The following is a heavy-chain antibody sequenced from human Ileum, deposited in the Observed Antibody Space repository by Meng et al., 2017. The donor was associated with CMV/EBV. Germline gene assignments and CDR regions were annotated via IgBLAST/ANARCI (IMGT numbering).Heavy chain of an antibody. J-gene: IGHJ4*02. CDR1: GGSISIYY. CDR3: ARRWSGTDY. CDR2: ISYSGYA. D-gene: IGHD5-24*01. Sequence: QVQLHESGPGLVKPSETLSLICTVSGGSISIYYWSWVRQPPGKGLEWIGDISYSGYANYNPSLKSRVTRSMDTSKNQFSLKLTSVTAADTAMYYCARRWSGTDYWGQGTLVTVSS. V-gene: IGHV4-59*01.